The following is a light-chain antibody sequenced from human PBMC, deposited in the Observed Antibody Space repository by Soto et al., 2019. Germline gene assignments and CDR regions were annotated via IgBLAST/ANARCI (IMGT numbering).Light chain of an antibody. V-gene: IGKV1-39*01. CDR1: HDITSY. J-gene: IGKJ2*01. CDR3: QQSYSTPYT. Sequence: DIQMTQSPSSLSASVGDRVTITCQASHDITSYLNWYQQRPGKAPNLLIHSASSLQSGVPSRFSGSGSGKDFTLTISSLQPEDFATYYCQQSYSTPYTFGQGTKLEI. CDR2: SAS.